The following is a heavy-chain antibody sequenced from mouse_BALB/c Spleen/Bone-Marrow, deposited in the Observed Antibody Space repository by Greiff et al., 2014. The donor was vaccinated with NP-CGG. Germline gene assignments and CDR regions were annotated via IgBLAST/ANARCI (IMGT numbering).Heavy chain of an antibody. CDR3: ASPNAWFAY. Sequence: VKVEESGPGLVAPSQSLSITCTVSGFSLTSYGVHWVRQPPGKGLEWLGVIWAGGSTNYNSALMSRLSISKDDSKSQVFLKMNSLQTDDTAMYYCASPNAWFAYWGQGTLVTVSA. J-gene: IGHJ3*01. V-gene: IGHV2-9*02. CDR1: GFSLTSYG. CDR2: IWAGGST.